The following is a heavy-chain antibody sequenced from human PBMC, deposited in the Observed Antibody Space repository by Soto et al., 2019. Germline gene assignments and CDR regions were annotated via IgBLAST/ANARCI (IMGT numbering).Heavy chain of an antibody. V-gene: IGHV5-51*01. D-gene: IGHD3-10*01. CDR3: PRSLTGDRDYSGMDV. CDR1: GYSFTSYW. CDR2: IYPGDSDT. Sequence: GESLKISCKGSGYSFTSYWIGWVRQMPGKGLEWMGIIYPGDSDTRYSPSFQGQVTISADKSISTAYLQWSSLKASDTAMYYCPRSLTGDRDYSGMDVWGQGTTVTVSS. J-gene: IGHJ6*02.